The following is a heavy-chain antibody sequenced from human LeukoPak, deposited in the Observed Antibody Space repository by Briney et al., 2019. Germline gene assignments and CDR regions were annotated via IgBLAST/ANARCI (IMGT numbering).Heavy chain of an antibody. Sequence: PSETLSLTCTVSGYSISSGYYWGWIRQPPGKGLEWIGSIYHSGSTYYNPSLKSRVTISVDTSKNQFSLKLSSVTAADTAVYYCARDSGPNLDYWGQGTLVTVSS. CDR1: GYSISSGYY. CDR3: ARDSGPNLDY. J-gene: IGHJ4*02. V-gene: IGHV4-38-2*02. CDR2: IYHSGST. D-gene: IGHD6-19*01.